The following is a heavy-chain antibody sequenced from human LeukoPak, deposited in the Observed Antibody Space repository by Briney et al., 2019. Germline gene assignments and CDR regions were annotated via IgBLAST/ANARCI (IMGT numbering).Heavy chain of an antibody. J-gene: IGHJ5*02. CDR3: ARSDWFDP. CDR2: IKSDGSST. Sequence: GGSLRLSCAASGFTFGGYWMHWVRQAPGKGLVWVSRIKSDGSSTSYADSVKGRFTISRDNAKNTLYLQMNSLRAEDTAVYYCARSDWFDPWGQGTLVAVSS. CDR1: GFTFGGYW. V-gene: IGHV3-74*01.